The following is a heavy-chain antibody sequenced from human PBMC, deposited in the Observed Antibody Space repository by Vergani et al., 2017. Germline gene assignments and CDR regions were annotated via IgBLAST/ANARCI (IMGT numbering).Heavy chain of an antibody. D-gene: IGHD3-10*01. Sequence: QVQLQESGPGLVKPSQTLSLTCTVSGGSISGYYWSWIRQTPEKGLEWIAYIYYGGTTKYNPSLESRVTISVDPSKNQFSLRVGSVTTADTAVYYCGRVADFYGLGSRLLDLWGQGILVTVSS. CDR2: IYYGGTT. CDR1: GGSISGYY. V-gene: IGHV4-59*01. J-gene: IGHJ5*02. CDR3: GRVADFYGLGSRLLDL.